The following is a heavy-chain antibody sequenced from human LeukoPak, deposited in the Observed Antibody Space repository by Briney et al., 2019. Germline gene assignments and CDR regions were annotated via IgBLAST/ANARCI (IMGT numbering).Heavy chain of an antibody. CDR2: ISYDGSNK. Sequence: PGGSLRLSCAASGFTFSSYAMHWVRQAPGKGLEWVAVISYDGSNKYYADSVKGRFTISRDNSKNTLYLQMNSLRAEDTAVYYCARRGYSYAEIDYWGQGTLVTVSS. V-gene: IGHV3-30*04. CDR1: GFTFSSYA. J-gene: IGHJ4*02. CDR3: ARRGYSYAEIDY. D-gene: IGHD5-18*01.